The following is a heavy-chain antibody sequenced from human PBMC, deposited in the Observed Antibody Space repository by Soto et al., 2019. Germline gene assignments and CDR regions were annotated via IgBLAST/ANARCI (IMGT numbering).Heavy chain of an antibody. CDR3: ARTYSSSWSPFEY. Sequence: QVQLQQWGAGLSKPSETLSLTCAVYGGSFSGYYWSWIRQPPGKGLEWIGEINQSGSTNYNPSLKSRVTISVDTSKNQFSLKLTSVTAADTAVYYCARTYSSSWSPFEYWGQGTLVTVSS. CDR2: INQSGST. J-gene: IGHJ4*02. V-gene: IGHV4-34*01. CDR1: GGSFSGYY. D-gene: IGHD6-13*01.